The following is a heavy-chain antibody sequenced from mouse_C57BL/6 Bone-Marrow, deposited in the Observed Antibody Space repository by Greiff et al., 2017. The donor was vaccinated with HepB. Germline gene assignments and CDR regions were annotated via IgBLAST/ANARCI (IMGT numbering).Heavy chain of an antibody. CDR1: GYTFTSYW. CDR3: ARGVGLYYRYYAMDY. D-gene: IGHD2-14*01. Sequence: QVQLQQPGAELVKPGASVKLSCKASGYTFTSYWMHWVKQRPGQGLEWIGMIHPNSGSTNYNEKFKSKATLTVDTSYSTAYMQLSSLTSEDSAVYYCARGVGLYYRYYAMDYWGQGTSVTVSS. J-gene: IGHJ4*01. V-gene: IGHV1-64*01. CDR2: IHPNSGST.